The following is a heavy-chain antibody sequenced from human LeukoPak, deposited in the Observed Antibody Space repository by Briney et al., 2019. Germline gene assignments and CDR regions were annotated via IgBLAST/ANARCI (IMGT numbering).Heavy chain of an antibody. CDR1: GYTFTSYG. J-gene: IGHJ3*02. D-gene: IGHD3-9*01. CDR2: ISAYNGNT. V-gene: IGHV1-18*04. Sequence: GASVTVSCKASGYTFTSYGISWVRQAPGQGLEWMGWISAYNGNTNYAQKLQGRVTMTTDTSTSIAYMELRSLRSDDTAVYYCARGPLYYDILTGYYTEGGAFDIWGQGTMVTVSS. CDR3: ARGPLYYDILTGYYTEGGAFDI.